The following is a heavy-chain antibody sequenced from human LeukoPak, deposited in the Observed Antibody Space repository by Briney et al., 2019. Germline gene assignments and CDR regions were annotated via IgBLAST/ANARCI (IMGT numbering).Heavy chain of an antibody. CDR2: IKQDGSEK. D-gene: IGHD6-13*01. CDR1: GFTFSNYA. CDR3: ARDGPIAAAAKLNPLDY. Sequence: PGGSLRLSCAASGFTFSNYAMSWVRQAPGKGLEWVANIKQDGSEKYYVDSVKGRFTISRDNAKNSLYLQMNSLRAEDTAVYYCARDGPIAAAAKLNPLDYWGQGTLVTVSS. V-gene: IGHV3-7*01. J-gene: IGHJ4*02.